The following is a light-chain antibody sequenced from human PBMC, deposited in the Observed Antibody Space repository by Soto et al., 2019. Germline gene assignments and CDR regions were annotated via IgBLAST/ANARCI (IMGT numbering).Light chain of an antibody. CDR2: ATS. CDR3: QQSDSTGTWT. CDR1: QDIRSN. Sequence: SQMTQSPSSLSASVGDRVTITFRASQDIRSNLDWYQQKPGKAPKLLIYATSSLQSGVPSRFSGSGSGTDFTLTISSLQPEDFATYYCQQSDSTGTWTFGQGTKVDIK. J-gene: IGKJ1*01. V-gene: IGKV1-39*01.